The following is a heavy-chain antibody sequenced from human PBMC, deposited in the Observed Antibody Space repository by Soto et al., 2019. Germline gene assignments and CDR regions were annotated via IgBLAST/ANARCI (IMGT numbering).Heavy chain of an antibody. D-gene: IGHD3-22*01. CDR3: ARVAERNYYDSSGQLGY. V-gene: IGHV4-4*02. CDR1: GGPISSSNW. CDR2: IYHSGST. J-gene: IGHJ4*02. Sequence: SETLSLTCAVSGGPISSSNWWSWVRQPPGKGLEWIGEIYHSGSTNYNPSLKSRVTISVDKSKNQFSLKLSSVTAADTAVYYCARVAERNYYDSSGQLGYWGQGTLVTVSS.